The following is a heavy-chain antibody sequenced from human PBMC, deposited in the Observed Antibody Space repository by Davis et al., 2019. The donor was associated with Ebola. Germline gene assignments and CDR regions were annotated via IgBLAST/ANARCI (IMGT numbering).Heavy chain of an antibody. CDR2: LKPSGAIT. V-gene: IGHV1-46*01. CDR3: AASGRYLNWFDP. Sequence: ASVQVSCKASAYTFTSFYIHWLRHAPGQGLEWRGTLKPSGAITTYAQNFQGRVTMTRDTSASTVYMGLSNLTFEDTAVYYCAASGRYLNWFDPWGQGTLVTVSS. J-gene: IGHJ5*02. D-gene: IGHD1-26*01. CDR1: AYTFTSFY.